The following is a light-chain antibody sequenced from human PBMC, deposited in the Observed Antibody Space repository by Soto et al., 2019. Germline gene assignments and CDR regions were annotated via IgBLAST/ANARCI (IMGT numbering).Light chain of an antibody. J-gene: IGLJ1*01. CDR1: SSNIGAGYD. Sequence: QSVLTQPPSVSGAPGQRVTISCTGSSSNIGAGYDVHWYQQLPGTAPKLLIYANSNRPSGVPDRFSGSKSGTSASLAITGLQAEDEADYYCQSYDNSLSGYVFGPGTKVTAL. V-gene: IGLV1-40*01. CDR3: QSYDNSLSGYV. CDR2: ANS.